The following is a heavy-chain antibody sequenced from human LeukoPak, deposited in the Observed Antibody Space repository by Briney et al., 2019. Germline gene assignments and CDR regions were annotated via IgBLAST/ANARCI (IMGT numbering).Heavy chain of an antibody. J-gene: IGHJ1*01. V-gene: IGHV4-34*01. CDR2: INHSGST. Sequence: SETLSLTCAVFGGSLSGSYWSWIRQPPGKGLEWIGEINHSGSTNYNPSLKSRVTISVDTSKNQFSLKLSSVTAADTAVYYCARGGLGYCSCGACYPEYFQHLGQGTLVTVSS. D-gene: IGHD2-15*01. CDR1: GGSLSGSY. CDR3: ARGGLGYCSCGACYPEYFQH.